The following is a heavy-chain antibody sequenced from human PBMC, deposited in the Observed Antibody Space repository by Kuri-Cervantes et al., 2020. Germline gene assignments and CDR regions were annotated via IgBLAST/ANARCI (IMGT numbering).Heavy chain of an antibody. CDR2: INPNSGGT. CDR3: ARLPWRYCSGGSCLYNWFDP. D-gene: IGHD2-15*01. V-gene: IGHV1-2*04. J-gene: IGHJ5*02. CDR1: GYTFTGYY. Sequence: ASVKVSCKASGYTFTGYYMHWVRQAPGQGLEWMGWINPNSGGTNYAQKFQGWVTMTRDTSISTAYMELSRLRSDDTAVYYCARLPWRYCSGGSCLYNWFDPWGQGTLVTVSS.